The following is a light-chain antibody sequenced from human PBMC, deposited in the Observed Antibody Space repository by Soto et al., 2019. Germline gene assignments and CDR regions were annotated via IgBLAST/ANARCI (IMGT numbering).Light chain of an antibody. V-gene: IGKV3D-15*01. CDR1: QSVRSN. J-gene: IGKJ5*01. CDR2: GAS. CDR3: QQYNNWPAIT. Sequence: EIVMTQSPATLSVSPGERATFSCRASQSVRSNLAWYQQKPGQAPRLLIYGASTRATGIPARFSGSGSGTEFTLTISSLQSEDFAVYYCQQYNNWPAITFGQGTRLEIK.